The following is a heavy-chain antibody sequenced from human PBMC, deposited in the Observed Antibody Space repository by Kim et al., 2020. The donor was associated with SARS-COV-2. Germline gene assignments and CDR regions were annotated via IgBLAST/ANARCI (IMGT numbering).Heavy chain of an antibody. J-gene: IGHJ4*02. V-gene: IGHV3-48*01. CDR3: ARRLDY. Sequence: SSGTTMYYADSVKGRFTISRDNAKNSLYLQMNSLRAEETAVYYCARRLDYWGQGTLVTVSS. CDR2: SSGTTM.